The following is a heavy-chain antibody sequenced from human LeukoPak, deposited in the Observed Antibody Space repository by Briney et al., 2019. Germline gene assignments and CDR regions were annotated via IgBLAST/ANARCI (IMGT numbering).Heavy chain of an antibody. CDR3: ARDGPLSPGGWFDP. CDR2: IYYSGST. V-gene: IGHV4-30-4*08. Sequence: SETLSLTCTVSGGPISSGDYYWSWIRQPPGKGLEWIGYIYYSGSTYYNPSLKSRVTIPVDTSKNQFSLKLSSVTAADTAVYYCARDGPLSPGGWFDPWGQGTLVTVSS. D-gene: IGHD2-8*01. CDR1: GGPISSGDYY. J-gene: IGHJ5*02.